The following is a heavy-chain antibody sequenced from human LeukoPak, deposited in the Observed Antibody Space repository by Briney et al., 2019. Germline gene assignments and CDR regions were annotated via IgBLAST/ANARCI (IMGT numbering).Heavy chain of an antibody. D-gene: IGHD3-22*01. CDR1: GGSMSPYH. CDR2: IYYSGST. CDR3: ARHGREGSITMIVVVIDAFDI. Sequence: PSETLSLTCTVSGGSMSPYHWGWIRQPPGKGLEWTGYIYYSGSTNYNPSLNSRVTISVDTSKNQFSLKLSSVTAADTAVYYCARHGREGSITMIVVVIDAFDIWGQGTMVTVSS. J-gene: IGHJ3*02. V-gene: IGHV4-59*08.